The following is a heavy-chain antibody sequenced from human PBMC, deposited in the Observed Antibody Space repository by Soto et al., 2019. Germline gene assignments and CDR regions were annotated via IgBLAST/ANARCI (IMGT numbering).Heavy chain of an antibody. CDR1: GYTFITYT. CDR2: ITPGNGNT. V-gene: IGHV1-3*01. D-gene: IGHD2-2*01. Sequence: QVHLVQSGAEVRKPGASVKVSCKASGYTFITYTLHWLRQAPGQRLEWMGWITPGNGNTRFSEELQGSLSITGDTSANTVDMELRGLRSEATAVYFCAREGKHCIGTGCYSESYDSWGQGTLVTVSS. CDR3: AREGKHCIGTGCYSESYDS. J-gene: IGHJ4*02.